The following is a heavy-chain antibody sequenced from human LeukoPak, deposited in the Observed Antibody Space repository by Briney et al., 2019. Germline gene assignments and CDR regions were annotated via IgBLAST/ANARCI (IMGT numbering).Heavy chain of an antibody. D-gene: IGHD5-24*01. J-gene: IGHJ4*02. V-gene: IGHV4-34*01. Sequence: SETLSLTFAVYGGSFSGYYWTWIRQSPGKGLEWCGEINHSGSTNYNPSLKSRVTMSVDSSNNHFSLKLNSVTAADTAVYYCARGRERWLQSLGLWGQGTLVTVSS. CDR3: ARGRERWLQSLGL. CDR2: INHSGST. CDR1: GGSFSGYY.